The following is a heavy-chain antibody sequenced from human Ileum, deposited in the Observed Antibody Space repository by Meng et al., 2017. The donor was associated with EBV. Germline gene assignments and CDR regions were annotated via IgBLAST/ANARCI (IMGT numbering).Heavy chain of an antibody. J-gene: IGHJ4*02. CDR1: GGSVPTTSDN. CDR3: ARGSTFILVD. Sequence: VQLQGSGPGLANPSETLSLTFTVSGGSVPTTSDNWRWLRQPPGKGLEWIGYIDYSGSAKYNPSLQSRVDMSVDTSKNHFSLKLRSVTAADTGLYYCARGSTFILVDWGQGTLVTVSS. CDR2: IDYSGSA. V-gene: IGHV4-61*03. D-gene: IGHD3-22*01.